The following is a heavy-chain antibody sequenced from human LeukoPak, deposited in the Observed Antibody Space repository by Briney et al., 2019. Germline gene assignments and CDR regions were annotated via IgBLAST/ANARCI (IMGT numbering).Heavy chain of an antibody. D-gene: IGHD3-22*01. CDR3: ARGGDTIGSIRSPFDI. CDR2: ISGGGST. J-gene: IGHJ3*02. V-gene: IGHV3-53*01. CDR1: GFTFDIYS. Sequence: WGSPRLSCAASGFTFDIYSMNWVCQAPGKGLEWVSAISGGGSTYYADSVKGRFIISRDNSKNTVYLQLNSLRAEDTAVYYCARGGDTIGSIRSPFDIWGQATMVTVSS.